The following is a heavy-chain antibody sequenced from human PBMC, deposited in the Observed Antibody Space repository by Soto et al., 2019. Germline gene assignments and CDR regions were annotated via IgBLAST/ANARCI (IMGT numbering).Heavy chain of an antibody. V-gene: IGHV1-69*13. CDR1: GGTFSSYA. D-gene: IGHD3-22*01. J-gene: IGHJ4*02. CDR3: ARSTYYYDSSGYYSPFDY. Sequence: GASVKVSCKASGGTFSSYAISWVRQATGQGLEWMGGIIPIFGTANYAQKFQGRVTITADESTSTAYMELSSLRSEDTAVYYCARSTYYYDSSGYYSPFDYWGQGTLVTVSS. CDR2: IIPIFGTA.